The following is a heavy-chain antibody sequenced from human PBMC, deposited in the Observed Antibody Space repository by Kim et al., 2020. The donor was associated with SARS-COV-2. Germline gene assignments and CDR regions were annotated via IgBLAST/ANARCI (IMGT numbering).Heavy chain of an antibody. J-gene: IGHJ4*01. Sequence: GGSLRLSCAASGFTFSSYAMHWVRQAPGKGLEWVAVISYDGSNKYYADSVKGRFTISRDNSKNTLYLQMNSLRAEDTAVYYCARDTYDSSGYYFFDYWG. CDR3: ARDTYDSSGYYFFDY. V-gene: IGHV3-30*04. CDR2: ISYDGSNK. CDR1: GFTFSSYA. D-gene: IGHD3-22*01.